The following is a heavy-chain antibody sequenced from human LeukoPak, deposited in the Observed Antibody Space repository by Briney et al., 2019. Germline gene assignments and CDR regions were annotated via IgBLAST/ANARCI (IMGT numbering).Heavy chain of an antibody. CDR3: AREITMVRGSYYYYYGMDV. CDR1: GFTFSSYS. Sequence: PGGSLRLSCAASGFTFSSYSMNWVRQAPGKGLEWVSVIYSGGSTYYADSVKGRFTISRDNSKNTLYLQMNSLRAEDTAVYYCAREITMVRGSYYYYYGMDVWGKGTTVTVSS. CDR2: IYSGGST. D-gene: IGHD3-10*01. J-gene: IGHJ6*04. V-gene: IGHV3-53*01.